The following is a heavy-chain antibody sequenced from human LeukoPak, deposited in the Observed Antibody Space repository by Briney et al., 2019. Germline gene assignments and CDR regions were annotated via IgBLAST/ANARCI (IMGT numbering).Heavy chain of an antibody. V-gene: IGHV3-7*01. CDR3: ARSGEQWLEAFDY. J-gene: IGHJ4*02. CDR2: IKQDGSEK. Sequence: PEGSLRLSCAASGFTFSSYWMSWVRQAPGKGLEWVANIKQDGSEKYYVDSVKGRFTISRDNAKNSLYLQMNSLRAEDTAVYYCARSGEQWLEAFDYWGQGTLVTVSS. CDR1: GFTFSSYW. D-gene: IGHD6-19*01.